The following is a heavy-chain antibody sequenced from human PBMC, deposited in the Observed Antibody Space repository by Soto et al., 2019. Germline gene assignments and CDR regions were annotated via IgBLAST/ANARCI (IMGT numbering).Heavy chain of an antibody. Sequence: EVQLLESGGGLVQPGGSLTLSCAASGFTFSSYAMTWVRQAPGKGLEWVSGISGGGGVSTYYADSVKGRFTISRDNSMNTLYLPMNRLRAEDTAVYYCAKDAISMVRGVNNWFDPWGQGTLVTVSS. CDR3: AKDAISMVRGVNNWFDP. CDR1: GFTFSSYA. J-gene: IGHJ5*02. CDR2: ISGGGGVST. V-gene: IGHV3-23*01. D-gene: IGHD3-10*01.